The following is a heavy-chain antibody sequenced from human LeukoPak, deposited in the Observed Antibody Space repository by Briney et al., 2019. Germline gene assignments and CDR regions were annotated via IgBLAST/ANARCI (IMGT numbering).Heavy chain of an antibody. Sequence: PSETLSLTCTVSGGSISSYYWSWIRQPPGKGLEWIGYIYYSGSTNYNPSLKSRVTISVDTSKNQFSLKLSSVTAADTAVYYCARGESGYDFWSGYADNNWFDPWGQGTLVTVSS. CDR2: IYYSGST. CDR3: ARGESGYDFWSGYADNNWFDP. D-gene: IGHD3-3*01. V-gene: IGHV4-59*01. CDR1: GGSISSYY. J-gene: IGHJ5*02.